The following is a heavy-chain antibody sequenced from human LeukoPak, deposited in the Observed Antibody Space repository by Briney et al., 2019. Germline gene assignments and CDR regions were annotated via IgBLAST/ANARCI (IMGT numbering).Heavy chain of an antibody. CDR3: ARDPYSGSYGDYYYYYMDV. Sequence: GGSLRLSCAASGFTFRPYNMNWVRQAPGKGLEWVSSITSSSTYIYYADSVKGRFTISRDNAKNSLYLQMNSLRDEDTAVYYCARDPYSGSYGDYYYYYMDVWGKGTTVTISS. V-gene: IGHV3-21*01. CDR2: ITSSSTYI. CDR1: GFTFRPYN. D-gene: IGHD1-26*01. J-gene: IGHJ6*03.